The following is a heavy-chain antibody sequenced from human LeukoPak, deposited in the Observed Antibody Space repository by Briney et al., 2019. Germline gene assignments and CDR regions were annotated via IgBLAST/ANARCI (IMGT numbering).Heavy chain of an antibody. CDR3: ARAKRRAHFDY. CDR2: INHSGST. V-gene: IGHV4-34*01. D-gene: IGHD4/OR15-4a*01. Sequence: PSETLSLTCAVYGGSFSGYYWSWIRQPPGKGLEWIGEINHSGSTNYNPSLKSRVTISVDMSKNQFSLKLSSVTAADTAVYYCARAKRRAHFDYWGQGTLVTVSS. J-gene: IGHJ4*02. CDR1: GGSFSGYY.